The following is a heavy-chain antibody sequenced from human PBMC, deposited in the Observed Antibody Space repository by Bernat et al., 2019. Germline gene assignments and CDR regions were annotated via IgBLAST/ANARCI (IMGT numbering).Heavy chain of an antibody. CDR2: ISYDGSNK. J-gene: IGHJ4*02. V-gene: IGHV3-30*18. CDR1: GFTFSSYE. Sequence: VQLVESGGGLVQPGGSLRLSCAASGFTFSSYEMNWVRQAPGKGLEWVAVISYDGSNKYYADSVKGRFTISRDNSKNTLYLQMNSLRAEDTAVYYCAKPLGHTHHYFDYWGQGTLVTVSS. D-gene: IGHD7-27*01. CDR3: AKPLGHTHHYFDY.